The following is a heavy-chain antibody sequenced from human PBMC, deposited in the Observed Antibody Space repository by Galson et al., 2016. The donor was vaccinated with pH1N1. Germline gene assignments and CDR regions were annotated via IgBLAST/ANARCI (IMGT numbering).Heavy chain of an antibody. CDR1: ESIFNKYA. CDR3: ARSPFYYTSYMDV. Sequence: SVKVSCKASESIFNKYAISWVRQAPGQGLEWMGGIIAVFKTTNYAQKFQGRVTITTDESTSIVDMELRSLRSEDTALYYCARSPFYYTSYMDVWGKGTTVTVSS. CDR2: IIAVFKTT. J-gene: IGHJ6*03. V-gene: IGHV1-69*05.